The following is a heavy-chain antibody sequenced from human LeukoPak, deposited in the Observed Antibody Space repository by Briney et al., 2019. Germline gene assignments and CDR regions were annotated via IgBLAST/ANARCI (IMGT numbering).Heavy chain of an antibody. CDR3: ARESGDVCSGGSCYDAFDI. CDR2: IYTSGST. J-gene: IGHJ3*02. D-gene: IGHD2-15*01. V-gene: IGHV4-61*02. CDR1: GGSISSGSYY. Sequence: SETLSLTCTVSGGSISSGSYYWSWIRQPAGKGLEWIGRIYTSGSTNYNPSLKSRVTISVDTSRNQFSLKLSSVTAADTAVYYCARESGDVCSGGSCYDAFDIWGQGTMVTVSS.